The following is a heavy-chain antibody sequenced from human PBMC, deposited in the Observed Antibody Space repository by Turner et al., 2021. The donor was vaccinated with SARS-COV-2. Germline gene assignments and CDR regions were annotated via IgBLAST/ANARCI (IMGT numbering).Heavy chain of an antibody. D-gene: IGHD2-2*01. Sequence: VQLVESGGGVVQPGRSLRLSCAASGFTFSSNYMNWVRQAPGKGLEWVSVIYSGGSTYYADSVKGRFTISRDNSKNTLYLQMNSLRAEDTALYYCARDLGGTSSLGGYFDYWGQGTLVTVSS. CDR2: IYSGGST. CDR3: ARDLGGTSSLGGYFDY. CDR1: GFTFSSNY. J-gene: IGHJ4*02. V-gene: IGHV3-66*02.